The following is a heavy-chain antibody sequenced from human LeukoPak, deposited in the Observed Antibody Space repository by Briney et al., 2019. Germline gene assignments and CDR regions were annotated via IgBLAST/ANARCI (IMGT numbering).Heavy chain of an antibody. CDR1: GFTFSSYA. Sequence: GGSLRLSCAASGFTFSSYAMNWVRQAPGKGLEWVANIKQDGSEKYYVDSVKGRFTISRDNAKNSLYLQMNSLRAEDTAVYYCARAKGSLSLPDTAMVILSYYYYGMDVWGQGTTVTVSS. D-gene: IGHD5-18*01. J-gene: IGHJ6*02. CDR2: IKQDGSEK. V-gene: IGHV3-7*03. CDR3: ARAKGSLSLPDTAMVILSYYYYGMDV.